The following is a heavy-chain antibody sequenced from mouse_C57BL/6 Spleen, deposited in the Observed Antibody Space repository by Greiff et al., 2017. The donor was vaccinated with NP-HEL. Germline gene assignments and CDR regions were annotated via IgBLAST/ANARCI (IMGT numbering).Heavy chain of an antibody. V-gene: IGHV10-1*01. D-gene: IGHD4-1*01. J-gene: IGHJ2*01. CDR1: GFSFNTYA. CDR3: VRHNWDAFDY. Sequence: EVQLVESGGGLVQPKGSLKLSCAASGFSFNTYAMNWVRQAPGKGLEWVARIRSKSNNYATYYADSVKDRFTISRDDSESMLYLQMNNLKTEDTAMYYCVRHNWDAFDYWGQGTTLTVSS. CDR2: IRSKSNNYAT.